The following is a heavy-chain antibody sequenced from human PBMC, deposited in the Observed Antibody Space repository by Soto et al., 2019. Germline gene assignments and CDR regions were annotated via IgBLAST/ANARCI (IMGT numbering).Heavy chain of an antibody. J-gene: IGHJ4*02. CDR1: GFTFSSYA. CDR3: ARATVTTFY. Sequence: QVQLVESGGGVVQPGRSLRLSCAASGFTFSSYAMHWVRQAPGKGLEWVAVISYDGSNKYYADSVKGRFTISRDNSKNTLYLQMNSLRAEDTAVYYCARATVTTFYWGQGTLVTVSS. V-gene: IGHV3-30-3*01. D-gene: IGHD4-17*01. CDR2: ISYDGSNK.